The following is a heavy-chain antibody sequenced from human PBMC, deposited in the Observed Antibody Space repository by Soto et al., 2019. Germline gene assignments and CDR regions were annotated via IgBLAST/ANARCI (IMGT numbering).Heavy chain of an antibody. V-gene: IGHV4-31*03. CDR2: IYYSGST. CDR3: AREGGIVGATAADY. CDR1: GGSISSGGYY. D-gene: IGHD1-26*01. J-gene: IGHJ4*02. Sequence: QVQLQESGPGLVKPSQTLSLTCTVSGGSISSGGYYWSWIRQHAGKGLEWIGYIYYSGSTYYDPSLKRRVTISVDTSKTQFSLQLSSVTAADTAVYYCAREGGIVGATAADYWGQGTLVTVSS.